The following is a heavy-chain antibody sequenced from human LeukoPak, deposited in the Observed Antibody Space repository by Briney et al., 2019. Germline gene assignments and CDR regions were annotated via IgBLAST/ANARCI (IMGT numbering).Heavy chain of an antibody. D-gene: IGHD3-3*01. J-gene: IGHJ6*03. Sequence: ASVKVSCKASGYTFTSYDINWVRQATGQGLEWMGWMNPNSGNTGYAQKFQGRVTMTRNTSISTAYMELSSLRSEGTAVYYCATLWVGKEWLLSDMDVWGKGTTVTVSS. CDR1: GYTFTSYD. CDR2: MNPNSGNT. V-gene: IGHV1-8*01. CDR3: ATLWVGKEWLLSDMDV.